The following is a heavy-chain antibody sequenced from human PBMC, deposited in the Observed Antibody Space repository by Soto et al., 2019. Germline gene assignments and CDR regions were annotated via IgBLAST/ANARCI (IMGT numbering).Heavy chain of an antibody. CDR2: INDQGGSP. CDR3: VSGREWGL. CDR1: GFTFSNYW. V-gene: IGHV3-74*01. J-gene: IGHJ4*02. Sequence: EVQLVESGGALVQPGGSLRLSCAASGFTFSNYWMHWVRQAPGKGLVWFSGINDQGGSPTYADSVKGRFTISRDNVKNTLYLQMSSLRAEDTAVYYCVSGREWGLGGQGTLVTVSS. D-gene: IGHD1-26*01.